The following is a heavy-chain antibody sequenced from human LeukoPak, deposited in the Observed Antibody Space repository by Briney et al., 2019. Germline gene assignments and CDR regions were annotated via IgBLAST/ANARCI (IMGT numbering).Heavy chain of an antibody. CDR2: IYPGDSDT. CDR3: ARPSGTYNRFDY. V-gene: IGHV5-51*01. J-gene: IGHJ4*02. D-gene: IGHD1-26*01. CDR1: GYIFTNSW. Sequence: GESLKISCKGSGYIFTNSWIGWVRQKPGKGLEWMGIIYPGDSDTKYNPSFQGQVTISADKSITTAYLQWSSLKASDTAVYYCARPSGTYNRFDYWGQGTLVTVSS.